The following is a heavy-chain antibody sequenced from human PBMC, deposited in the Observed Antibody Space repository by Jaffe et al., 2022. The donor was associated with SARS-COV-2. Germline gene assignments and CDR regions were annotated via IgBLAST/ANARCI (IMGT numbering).Heavy chain of an antibody. CDR1: GFTFSSHS. V-gene: IGHV3-21*01. Sequence: EVQLVESGGGLVKPGGSLRLPCAASGFTFSSHSMNWVRQAPGKGLEWVSSISSSSSYIHYADSVKGRFTISRDNAKNSLYLQMNSLRAEDTAVYYCARETQYYDILTGYQTYFDYWGQGTLVTVSS. CDR2: ISSSSSYI. CDR3: ARETQYYDILTGYQTYFDY. J-gene: IGHJ4*02. D-gene: IGHD3-9*01.